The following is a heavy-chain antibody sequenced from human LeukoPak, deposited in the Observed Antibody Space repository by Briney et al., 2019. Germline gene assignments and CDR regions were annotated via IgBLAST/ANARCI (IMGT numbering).Heavy chain of an antibody. CDR2: IKYSGST. D-gene: IGHD5-12*01. Sequence: PGGSLRLSCAASGLTFSSYAMSWVRQFPGKGLEWIGEIKYSGSTNYNPSLKSRVTISVDTSKKQFSLRLRSVTAADTAVYYCARSNIVPTPFVYWGQGTLVTVSS. J-gene: IGHJ4*02. CDR3: ARSNIVPTPFVY. CDR1: GLTFSSYA. V-gene: IGHV4-34*01.